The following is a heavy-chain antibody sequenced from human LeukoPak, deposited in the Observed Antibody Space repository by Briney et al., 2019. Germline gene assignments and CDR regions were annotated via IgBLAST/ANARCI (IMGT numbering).Heavy chain of an antibody. J-gene: IGHJ4*02. CDR3: ARDRVRGYSYGYHFDY. D-gene: IGHD5-18*01. Sequence: PGGSLRLSCEGSGFTFSNYWMGWVRQAPGKGLQWVANIKTDGSEKYYVDSVKGRFTISRDNAKNSLYLQMNSLRAEDTAVYYCARDRVRGYSYGYHFDYWGQGTLVTVSS. V-gene: IGHV3-7*01. CDR2: IKTDGSEK. CDR1: GFTFSNYW.